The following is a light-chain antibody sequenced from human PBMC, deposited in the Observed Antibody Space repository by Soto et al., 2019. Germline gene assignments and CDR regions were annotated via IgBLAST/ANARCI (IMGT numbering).Light chain of an antibody. J-gene: IGLJ1*01. CDR3: CSYAGSYTHYV. CDR2: DVS. CDR1: SSDVGGYNY. Sequence: QSVLTQPRSVSGSPGQSVTISCTGTSSDVGGYNYVSWYQQHPGKAPKLMIYDVSKRPSGVPDRFSGSKSGNTASLTISGLQAYDEADYYCCSYAGSYTHYVFGTGTKLT. V-gene: IGLV2-11*01.